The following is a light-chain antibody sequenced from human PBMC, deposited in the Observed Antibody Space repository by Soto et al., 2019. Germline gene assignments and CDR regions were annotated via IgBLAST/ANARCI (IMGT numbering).Light chain of an antibody. CDR3: QQYNTCWT. Sequence: DIQMTQSPSTLSASVGDRVTITCRASQIISSWLAWYQQKPGKAPKLLIYDVSSLESGVPSRFSGSGSGTEFILTISSLQPDDSATYYCQQYNTCWTLGQGTKVEIK. CDR2: DVS. J-gene: IGKJ1*01. V-gene: IGKV1-5*01. CDR1: QIISSW.